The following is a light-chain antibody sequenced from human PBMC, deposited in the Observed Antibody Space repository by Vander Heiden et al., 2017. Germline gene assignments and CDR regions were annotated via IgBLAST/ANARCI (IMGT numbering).Light chain of an antibody. V-gene: IGLV1-44*01. Sequence: QSVLTQTPSASGTPGQRLTIPCSGSSSDNGSNTVNWYQQLPGTAPKRLIYSNNQRPSGVPDRFSGAKSGTSASLAISGLQSEDEADYYCAAWDDSLNGWVFGGGTKLTVL. J-gene: IGLJ3*02. CDR2: SNN. CDR3: AAWDDSLNGWV. CDR1: SSDNGSNT.